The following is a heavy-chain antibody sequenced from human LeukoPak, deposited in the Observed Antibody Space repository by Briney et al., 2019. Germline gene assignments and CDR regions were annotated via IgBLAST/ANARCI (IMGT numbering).Heavy chain of an antibody. CDR1: GFTYNTYS. J-gene: IGHJ4*02. D-gene: IGHD3-10*01. CDR2: ISSTSIYI. V-gene: IGHV3-21*01. CDR3: ARAPYYYYDSGSGTRVTGNPDY. Sequence: GGSLRLSCAASGFTYNTYSMSWVRQAPGKGLEWVSSISSTSIYIYYADSVKGRFTISRDNAKNPLYLQMNSLRAEDTALYYCARAPYYYYDSGSGTRVTGNPDYWGQGTLVTVSS.